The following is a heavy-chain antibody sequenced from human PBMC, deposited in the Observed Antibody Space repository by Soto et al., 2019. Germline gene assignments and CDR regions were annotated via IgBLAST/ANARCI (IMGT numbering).Heavy chain of an antibody. J-gene: IGHJ6*02. CDR3: ARSAMAGDYYYYGTDV. Sequence: GASVKVSCKASGYTFSSYGITWVRQAPGQGLEWMGWISVYSGKTSYAQKLQDRVTMSTDTSTSTAYMELRSLRSDDTAFYYCARSAMAGDYYYYGTDVWGRGTTVTVSS. CDR2: ISVYSGKT. CDR1: GYTFSSYG. D-gene: IGHD6-19*01. V-gene: IGHV1-18*04.